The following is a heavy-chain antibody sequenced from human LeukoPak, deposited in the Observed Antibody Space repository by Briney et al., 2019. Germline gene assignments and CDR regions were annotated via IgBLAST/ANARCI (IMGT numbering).Heavy chain of an antibody. V-gene: IGHV3-66*01. J-gene: IGHJ3*02. CDR2: IHSGGST. CDR3: ARDTDPIVAAGTVAFDI. Sequence: GGSLRLSCAASGLTVSSNYMSWVRQAPGKGLEWVSVIHSGGSTYYADSVRVRFTISRDNSKNTLYLQMNSLRAEDTAVYYCARDTDPIVAAGTVAFDIWGQGTMVTVSS. CDR1: GLTVSSNY. D-gene: IGHD6-13*01.